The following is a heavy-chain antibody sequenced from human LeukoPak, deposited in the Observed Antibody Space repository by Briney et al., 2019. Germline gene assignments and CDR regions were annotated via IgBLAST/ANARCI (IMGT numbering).Heavy chain of an antibody. V-gene: IGHV4-59*01. CDR3: ARVVLPPGGAFDI. J-gene: IGHJ3*02. D-gene: IGHD6-13*01. Sequence: SETLSLTCTVSGVSISSFYWSWIRQPPGKGLECIGYIYYSGSTNYNPSLKSRVAISVDTSKNQFSLKLSSVTAADTAVYYCARVVLPPGGAFDIWGQGTMVTVSS. CDR2: IYYSGST. CDR1: GVSISSFY.